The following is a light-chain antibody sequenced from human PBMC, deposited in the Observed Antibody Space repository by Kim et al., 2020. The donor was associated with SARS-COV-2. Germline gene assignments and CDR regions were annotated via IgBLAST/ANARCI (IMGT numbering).Light chain of an antibody. J-gene: IGKJ2*01. CDR1: QSIGST. CDR2: DAS. CDR3: QEYNDRPPRYT. V-gene: IGKV3-15*01. Sequence: PGERVTLSCQASQSIGSTLAWYQQKTGQPPRLLIYDASTRASGIPARFSGSGAGTEFALTISSLQSEDFAVYYCQEYNDRPPRYTFGQGTKLEI.